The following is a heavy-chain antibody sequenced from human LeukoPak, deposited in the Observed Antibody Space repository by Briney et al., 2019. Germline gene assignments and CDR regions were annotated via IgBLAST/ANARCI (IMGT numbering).Heavy chain of an antibody. CDR2: IYHSGST. J-gene: IGHJ4*02. CDR3: ARSLCTSHCYVPGDPTAVWYYFDY. D-gene: IGHD2-2*01. CDR1: GYSISSGYY. Sequence: SETLSLTCTVSGYSISSGYYWGWIRQPPGKGLEWIGNIYHSGSTYYNPSLKSRVTISVDTSKNQFSLKLSSVTAADTAVYYCARSLCTSHCYVPGDPTAVWYYFDYWGQGTLVTVSS. V-gene: IGHV4-38-2*02.